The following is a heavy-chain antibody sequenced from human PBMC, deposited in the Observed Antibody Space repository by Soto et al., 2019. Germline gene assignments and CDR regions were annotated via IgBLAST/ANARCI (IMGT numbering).Heavy chain of an antibody. Sequence: SETLSLTWAVSGYSISSSNWWGWIRQPPGKGLEWIGYIYYSGSAYYNPSLKSRVTMSVDTSKNQFSLKMSSVTAVDTAVYYCARSSPAGYYFDYWGQGTLVTVSS. J-gene: IGHJ4*02. D-gene: IGHD3-10*01. CDR2: IYYSGSA. CDR3: ARSSPAGYYFDY. CDR1: GYSISSSNW. V-gene: IGHV4-28*01.